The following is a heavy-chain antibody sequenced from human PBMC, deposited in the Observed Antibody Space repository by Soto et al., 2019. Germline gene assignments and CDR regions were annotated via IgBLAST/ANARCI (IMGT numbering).Heavy chain of an antibody. Sequence: QVQLVQSGAEIKKPGSSVKVSCKASGDTFKNSAISWVRQAPGHGLEWLGYIIPVFGTPNYAQNFQDRVTITADGSINTVYLDLGSLTSDDTAVYFCGRWAGTARDVAFSGPLDHWGQGTLVTVSS. J-gene: IGHJ4*02. D-gene: IGHD3-3*01. V-gene: IGHV1-69*01. CDR2: IIPVFGTP. CDR1: GDTFKNSA. CDR3: GRWAGTARDVAFSGPLDH.